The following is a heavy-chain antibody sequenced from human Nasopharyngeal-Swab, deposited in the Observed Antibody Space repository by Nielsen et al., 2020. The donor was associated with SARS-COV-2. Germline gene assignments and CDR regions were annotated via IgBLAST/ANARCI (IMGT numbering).Heavy chain of an antibody. V-gene: IGHV3-30-3*01. CDR3: ARDTTGDGDY. J-gene: IGHJ4*02. CDR1: GFTFSSHP. CDR2: ISYDGNIK. Sequence: GGSLRLSCAASGFTFSSHPMHWVRQAPGKGLDWVAVISYDGNIKYYTDSVKGRFTISRDNSKNTLYLQMNSLRAEDTAVYYCARDTTGDGDYWGQGTLVTVSS. D-gene: IGHD1-1*01.